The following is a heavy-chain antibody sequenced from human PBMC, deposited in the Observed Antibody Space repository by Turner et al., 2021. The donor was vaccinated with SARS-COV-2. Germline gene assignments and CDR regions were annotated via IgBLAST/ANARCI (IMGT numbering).Heavy chain of an antibody. V-gene: IGHV3-33*01. D-gene: IGHD3-10*01. Sequence: QVPLVESGGGVVQPGGSLTLSCAASGFSFSSYAMPWVRQSRGKGLEWVESIWNDGSNKYDAISVKGRFTVSRDNSQNTLFLHMSAMRVDDTAVYHCARAFVSGSFRLDYWGQGTQVTVSS. CDR1: GFSFSSYA. CDR2: IWNDGSNK. CDR3: ARAFVSGSFRLDY. J-gene: IGHJ4*02.